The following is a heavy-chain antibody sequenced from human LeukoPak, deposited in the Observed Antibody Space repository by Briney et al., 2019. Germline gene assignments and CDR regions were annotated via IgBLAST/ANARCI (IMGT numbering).Heavy chain of an antibody. Sequence: GGSLRLSCAASGFTFSSYSMNWVRQAPGKGLEWVSYISSSGSTIYYADSVKGRFTISRDNAKNSLYLQMNSLRADDTAVYYCVRDLDFYAMDSWGQGTLVTVSS. CDR2: ISSSGSTI. V-gene: IGHV3-48*04. CDR1: GFTFSSYS. J-gene: IGHJ5*01. D-gene: IGHD2/OR15-2a*01. CDR3: VRDLDFYAMDS.